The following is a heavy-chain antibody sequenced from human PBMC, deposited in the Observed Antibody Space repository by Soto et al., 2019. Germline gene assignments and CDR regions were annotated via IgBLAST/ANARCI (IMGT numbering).Heavy chain of an antibody. J-gene: IGHJ3*02. D-gene: IGHD6-6*01. CDR3: ARDFGAAREDDAFDI. CDR1: GGPLSSYA. V-gene: IGHV1-69*06. CDR2: IIPIFGTA. Sequence: SAKASSKASGGPLSSYAISLGRQATGQGLEWMGGIIPIFGTANYAQKFQGRVTITADKSTSTAYMELSSLRSEDTAVYYCARDFGAAREDDAFDIWGQGTLVTVSS.